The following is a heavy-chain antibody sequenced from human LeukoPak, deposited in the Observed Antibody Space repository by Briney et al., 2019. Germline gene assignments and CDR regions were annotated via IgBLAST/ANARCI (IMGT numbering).Heavy chain of an antibody. Sequence: GVSLRLSCAASGFTFSNYGMHWVRQAPGKGLEWVAIIWYDGSNKYYADSVKGRFTISRDNSKNTLYLQMNSLRAEDTAVYYCARDGGYGGNPNDAFDMWGQGTMVTVSS. V-gene: IGHV3-33*01. J-gene: IGHJ3*02. CDR2: IWYDGSNK. CDR1: GFTFSNYG. D-gene: IGHD4-23*01. CDR3: ARDGGYGGNPNDAFDM.